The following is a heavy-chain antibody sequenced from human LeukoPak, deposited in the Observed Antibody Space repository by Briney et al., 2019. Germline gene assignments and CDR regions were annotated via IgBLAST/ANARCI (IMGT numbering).Heavy chain of an antibody. CDR2: INAGNGNT. J-gene: IGHJ4*02. D-gene: IGHD1-7*01. Sequence: ASVKVSCKASGYTFTSYAMHWVRQALGQRLEWMGWINAGNGNTKYSQEFQGRVTITRDTSASTAYMELSSLRSEDMAVYYCARATAPMQSLELLREFDYWGQGTLVTVSS. CDR3: ARATAPMQSLELLREFDY. CDR1: GYTFTSYA. V-gene: IGHV1-3*03.